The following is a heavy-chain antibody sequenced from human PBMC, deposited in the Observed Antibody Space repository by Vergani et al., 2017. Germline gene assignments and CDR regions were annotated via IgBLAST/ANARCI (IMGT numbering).Heavy chain of an antibody. J-gene: IGHJ4*02. CDR2: ISWNSGSI. CDR1: GFTFDDYA. Sequence: EVQLVESGGGLVQPGRSLRLSCAASGFTFDDYAMHWVRQAPGKGLEWVSGISWNSGSIGYADSVKGRFTISRDNAKNSLYLQINSLRAEDTALYYCAKDTVPAVAGNFDYWGQGTLVTVSS. D-gene: IGHD6-19*01. V-gene: IGHV3-9*01. CDR3: AKDTVPAVAGNFDY.